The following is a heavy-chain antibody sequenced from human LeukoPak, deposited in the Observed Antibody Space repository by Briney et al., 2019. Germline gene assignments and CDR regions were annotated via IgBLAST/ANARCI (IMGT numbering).Heavy chain of an antibody. D-gene: IGHD6-19*01. CDR3: ARGGAVAGHFDY. CDR1: GGTFSSYA. J-gene: IGHJ4*02. V-gene: IGHV1-69*06. CDR2: IIPIFGTA. Sequence: SVKVSCKASGGTFSSYAISWVRQAPGQGLEWIGGIIPIFGTANYAQKFQGRVTITADKSTSTAYMELSSLRSEDTAVYYCARGGAVAGHFDYWGQGTLVTVSS.